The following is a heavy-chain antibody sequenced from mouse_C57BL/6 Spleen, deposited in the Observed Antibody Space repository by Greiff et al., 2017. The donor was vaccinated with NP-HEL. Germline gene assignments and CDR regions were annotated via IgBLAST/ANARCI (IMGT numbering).Heavy chain of an antibody. D-gene: IGHD1-1*01. CDR3: ARSGYGRSYDY. CDR2: IDPSDSYT. J-gene: IGHJ2*01. Sequence: QVQLQQPGAELVMPGASVKLSCKASGYTFTSYWMHWVKQRPGQGLEWIGEIDPSDSYTNYNQKFKGKSTLTVDKSSSTAYLQLSSLTSEDSAVYYCARSGYGRSYDYWGQGTTLTVSS. CDR1: GYTFTSYW. V-gene: IGHV1-69*01.